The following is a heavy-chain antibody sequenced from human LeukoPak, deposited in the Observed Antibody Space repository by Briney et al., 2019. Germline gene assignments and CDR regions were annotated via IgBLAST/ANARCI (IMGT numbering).Heavy chain of an antibody. D-gene: IGHD2-2*01. CDR3: ARDGPRECGNSCYQDY. Sequence: GGSLRLSCAASGFTFSDYYMSWIRQAPGKGLEWVLYISTSGSTIFYADSVKGRFTISRDNAKNSLYLQMNSLRAEDTAMYYCARDGPRECGNSCYQDYWGQGTLVTVSS. V-gene: IGHV3-11*01. CDR1: GFTFSDYY. CDR2: ISTSGSTI. J-gene: IGHJ4*02.